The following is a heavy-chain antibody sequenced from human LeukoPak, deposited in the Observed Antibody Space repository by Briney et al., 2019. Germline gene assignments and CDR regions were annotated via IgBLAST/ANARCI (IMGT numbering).Heavy chain of an antibody. Sequence: PSETLSLTCTVSGGSITSGSYYWSWIRQAGGKGLEWIGRIYTSGSINYTPSHKSRVTISEDTSKNQFSLKLSSVTAADTAVYYCARGGSGWFEFDYWGQGTLVTVSS. CDR1: GGSITSGSYY. CDR3: ARGGSGWFEFDY. V-gene: IGHV4-61*02. J-gene: IGHJ4*02. D-gene: IGHD6-19*01. CDR2: IYTSGSI.